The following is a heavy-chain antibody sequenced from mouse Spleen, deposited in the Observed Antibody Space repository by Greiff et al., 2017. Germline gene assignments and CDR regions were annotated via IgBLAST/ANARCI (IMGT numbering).Heavy chain of an antibody. V-gene: IGHV5-9-1*01. CDR3: ARGRITTVVNWYFDV. D-gene: IGHD1-1*01. CDR1: GFTFSSYA. Sequence: EVKVVESGGGLVKPGGSLKLSCAASGFTFSSYAMSWVRQTPEKRLEWVATISSGGSYTYYPDSVKGRFTISRDNAKNTLYLQMSSLRSEDTAMYYCARGRITTVVNWYFDVWGAGTTVTVSS. CDR2: ISSGGSYT. J-gene: IGHJ1*01.